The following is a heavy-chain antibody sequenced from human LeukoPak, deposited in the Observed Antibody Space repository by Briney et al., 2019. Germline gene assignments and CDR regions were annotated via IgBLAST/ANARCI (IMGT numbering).Heavy chain of an antibody. J-gene: IGHJ6*04. CDR3: ARDPAPHMVRGLLLYGMDV. V-gene: IGHV4-61*01. D-gene: IGHD3-10*01. CDR2: IYYSGST. CDR1: GGSVSSGSYY. Sequence: PSQTLSLTCTVSGGSVSSGSYYWSWIRQPPGKGLEWIGYIYYSGSTNYNPSLKSRVTISVDTSKNQFSLKLSSVTAADTAVYYCARDPAPHMVRGLLLYGMDVWGKGTTVTVSS.